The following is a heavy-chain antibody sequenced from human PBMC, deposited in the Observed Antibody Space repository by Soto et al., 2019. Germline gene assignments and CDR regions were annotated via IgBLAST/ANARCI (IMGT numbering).Heavy chain of an antibody. V-gene: IGHV4-34*01. D-gene: IGHD6-13*01. CDR3: ARESIAADGTREDWYSDL. J-gene: IGHJ2*01. Sequence: SETLSLTCAVYGGSFSGYYWSWIRQPPGKGLEWIGEINHSGSTNYNPSLKSRVTISVDTSKNQFSLKLSSVTAADTAVYYCARESIAADGTREDWYSDLWGRGTLVTVSS. CDR2: INHSGST. CDR1: GGSFSGYY.